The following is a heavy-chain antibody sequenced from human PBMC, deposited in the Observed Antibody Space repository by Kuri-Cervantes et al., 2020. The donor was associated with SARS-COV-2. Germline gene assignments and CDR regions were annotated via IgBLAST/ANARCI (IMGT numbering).Heavy chain of an antibody. CDR1: GFTFDDYG. V-gene: IGHV3-20*04. J-gene: IGHJ4*02. D-gene: IGHD3-10*01. CDR3: AKDSVSFYYGSVSFILDY. Sequence: GGSLRLSCAASGFTFDDYGMSWVRQAPGKGLEWVSGINWNGGSTGYADSVKCRFTISRDNARNSLYLQMNSLRAEDMALYYCAKDSVSFYYGSVSFILDYWGQGTLVTVSS. CDR2: INWNGGST.